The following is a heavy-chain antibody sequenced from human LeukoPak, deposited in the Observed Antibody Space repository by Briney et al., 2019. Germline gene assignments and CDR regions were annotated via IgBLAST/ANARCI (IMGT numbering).Heavy chain of an antibody. J-gene: IGHJ6*02. D-gene: IGHD1-14*01. V-gene: IGHV1-24*01. Sequence: ASAKVSCKVSGYTLTELSMHWVRQAPGKGLEWMGGFDPEDGETIYAQKFQGRATMTEDTSTDTAYMELSSLRSEDTAVYYCATPSSLTGDYYGMDVWGQGTTVTVSS. CDR3: ATPSSLTGDYYGMDV. CDR2: FDPEDGET. CDR1: GYTLTELS.